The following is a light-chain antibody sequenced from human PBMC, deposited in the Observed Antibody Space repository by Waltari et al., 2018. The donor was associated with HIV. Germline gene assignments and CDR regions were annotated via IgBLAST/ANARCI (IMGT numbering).Light chain of an antibody. CDR3: QVWDSSSDVV. CDR2: DDS. Sequence: SYVLTQPPSVSVAPGQTARLTCGGNNIGSKSVQWYQQKPGQAPLLVLFDDSDRPSGIPERFSGSNSGNTATLTISRVEAGDEADYYCQVWDSSSDVVFGGGTKLTVL. J-gene: IGLJ2*01. V-gene: IGLV3-21*02. CDR1: NIGSKS.